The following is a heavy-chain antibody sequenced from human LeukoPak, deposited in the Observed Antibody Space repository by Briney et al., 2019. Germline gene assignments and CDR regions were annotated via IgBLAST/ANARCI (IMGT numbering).Heavy chain of an antibody. Sequence: GGSLRLSCAASGFTFSSYAMSWVRQAPGKGLEWVSAISGSGGSTYYADSVKGRFTISRDNSKNTLYLQMNSLRAEDTAVYYCAKGLTIYYYYYMDVWGKGTTVTVSS. V-gene: IGHV3-23*01. D-gene: IGHD3-3*01. CDR2: ISGSGGST. CDR3: AKGLTIYYYYYMDV. CDR1: GFTFSSYA. J-gene: IGHJ6*03.